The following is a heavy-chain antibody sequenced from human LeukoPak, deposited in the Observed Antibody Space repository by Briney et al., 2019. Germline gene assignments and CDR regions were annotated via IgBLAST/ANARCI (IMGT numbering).Heavy chain of an antibody. J-gene: IGHJ5*02. V-gene: IGHV1-46*01. Sequence: ASVKVSCKASGYTFTSYYMYWVRQAPGQGLEWMGVINPSGDNTNYAQQFQGRVTMTRDMSTTTVYMELSSLRSEDTAVYYCARGPHRRTYDRDNWFDPWGQGTLVTVSS. D-gene: IGHD3-3*01. CDR1: GYTFTSYY. CDR3: ARGPHRRTYDRDNWFDP. CDR2: INPSGDNT.